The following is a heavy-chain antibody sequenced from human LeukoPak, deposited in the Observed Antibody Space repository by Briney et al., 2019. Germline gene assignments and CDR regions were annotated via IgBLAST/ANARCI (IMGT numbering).Heavy chain of an antibody. CDR3: ARGAGAGYNLQPFDY. CDR2: IYYSGSN. V-gene: IGHV4-59*08. D-gene: IGHD5-24*01. CDR1: GGSISSYY. Sequence: SEPVSLTCTVSGGSISSYYWSWTRQPPGKGLEWIGYIYYSGSNKYNPSLKSRVSISVDTSKNQFYLKLSSVTAADTAVYYCARGAGAGYNLQPFDYWGQGTLVTVSS. J-gene: IGHJ4*02.